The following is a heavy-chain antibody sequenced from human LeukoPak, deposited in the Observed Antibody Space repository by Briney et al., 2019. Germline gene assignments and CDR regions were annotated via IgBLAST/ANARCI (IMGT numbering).Heavy chain of an antibody. CDR3: AKDGSGSYYRFDY. D-gene: IGHD3-10*01. CDR2: ISGSGGST. CDR1: GFTFSGYA. Sequence: GGSLRLSCAGSGFTFSGYAMSWVRQAPGKGLEWVSAISGSGGSTYYADSVKGRFTISRDNSKNTLYLQMNSLRAEDTAVYYCAKDGSGSYYRFDYWGQGTLVTVS. J-gene: IGHJ4*02. V-gene: IGHV3-23*01.